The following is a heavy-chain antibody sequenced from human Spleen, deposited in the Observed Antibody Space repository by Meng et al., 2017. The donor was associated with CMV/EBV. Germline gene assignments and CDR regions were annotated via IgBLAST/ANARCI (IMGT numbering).Heavy chain of an antibody. D-gene: IGHD2-8*02. V-gene: IGHV3-21*06. CDR1: GFTFNTYI. Sequence: GGSLRLSCSASGFTFNTYIMNWVRQAPGKGLEWVASISGDGDYTYYAESVRGRFTISRVNPRNSLILEMDRLIAEDTAVYYCGRVPGLGVNFYYGFDVWGRGTTVTVSS. J-gene: IGHJ6*02. CDR3: GRVPGLGVNFYYGFDV. CDR2: ISGDGDYT.